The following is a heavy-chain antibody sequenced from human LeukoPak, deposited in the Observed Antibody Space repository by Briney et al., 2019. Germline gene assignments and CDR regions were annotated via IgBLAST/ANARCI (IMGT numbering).Heavy chain of an antibody. J-gene: IGHJ3*02. V-gene: IGHV1-69*05. CDR2: IIPIFGTA. D-gene: IGHD3-3*01. CDR3: ARRTYDFWSGYQI. CDR1: GGTFSSYA. Sequence: GASVKVSCKASGGTFSSYAISWVRQAPGQGLEWMGGIIPIFGTANYAQKFQGRVTITTDESTSTAYMELSRLRSEDTAVYYCARRTYDFWSGYQIWGQGTMVTVSS.